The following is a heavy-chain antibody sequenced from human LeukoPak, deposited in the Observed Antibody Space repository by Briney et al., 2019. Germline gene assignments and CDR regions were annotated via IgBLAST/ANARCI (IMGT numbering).Heavy chain of an antibody. J-gene: IGHJ4*02. V-gene: IGHV3-30*02. CDR2: IRYDGSKK. D-gene: IGHD3-16*01. CDR3: AKGDLYVGFDY. CDR1: GFTFSSYG. Sequence: GGSLRLSCAASGFTFSSYGMHWVRQAPGKGLEWVAFIRYDGSKKYFADSVKGRFTISRDNSKNTLYLQMNTLRAEDAAVYYCAKGDLYVGFDYWGQGTLVTVSS.